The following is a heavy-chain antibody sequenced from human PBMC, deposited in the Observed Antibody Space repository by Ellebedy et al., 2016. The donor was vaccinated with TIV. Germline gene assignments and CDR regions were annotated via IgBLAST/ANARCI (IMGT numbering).Heavy chain of an antibody. D-gene: IGHD1-26*01. V-gene: IGHV5-51*01. CDR3: ARRVVGATTHAFDI. Sequence: GESLKISCNGSGYTFTTYWIAWVRQMPGKGLEWMGIIYPGDSETRYSPSFQGQVTISADKSISTAYLQWSSLKASDTAIYYCARRVVGATTHAFDIWGQGTMVTVSS. J-gene: IGHJ3*02. CDR1: GYTFTTYW. CDR2: IYPGDSET.